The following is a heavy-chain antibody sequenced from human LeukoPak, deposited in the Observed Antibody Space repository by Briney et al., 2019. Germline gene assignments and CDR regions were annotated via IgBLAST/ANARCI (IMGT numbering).Heavy chain of an antibody. J-gene: IGHJ4*02. CDR3: ARLREIPVFGVATKSTSYFDY. CDR2: IKQDRSEK. Sequence: GGSLRLSCAASGFTFTNYWMSWVRQAPGKGLELVANIKQDRSEKYYVDSVKGRFTISRGNAKNSLYLQMNSLRAEDTAVYYCARLREIPVFGVATKSTSYFDYWGQGTLVTVSS. CDR1: GFTFTNYW. D-gene: IGHD3-3*01. V-gene: IGHV3-7*01.